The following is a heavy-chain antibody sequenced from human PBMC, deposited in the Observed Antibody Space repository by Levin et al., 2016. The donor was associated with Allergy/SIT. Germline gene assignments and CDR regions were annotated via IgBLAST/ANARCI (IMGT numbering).Heavy chain of an antibody. V-gene: IGHV4-34*01. CDR3: ARGEWLPYYYDSSGYFLGPSFDY. D-gene: IGHD3-22*01. J-gene: IGHJ4*02. Sequence: WIRQPPGKGLEWIGEINHSGSTNYNPSLKSRVTISVDTSKNQFSLKLSSVTAADTAVYYCARGEWLPYYYDSSGYFLGPSFDYWGQGTLVTVSS. CDR2: INHSGST.